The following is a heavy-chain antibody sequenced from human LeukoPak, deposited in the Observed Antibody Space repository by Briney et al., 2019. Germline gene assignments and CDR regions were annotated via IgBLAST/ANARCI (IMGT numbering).Heavy chain of an antibody. J-gene: IGHJ6*03. Sequence: ASVKVSCKASGYTFTGYYMHWVRQAPGQGLEWMGWINPNSGGTNYAQKFQGRVTMTRDTSISTAYMELSSLRSEDTAVYYCARDGLERRGGYYYYYMDVWGKGTTVTISS. V-gene: IGHV1-2*02. CDR2: INPNSGGT. CDR3: ARDGLERRGGYYYYYMDV. D-gene: IGHD1-1*01. CDR1: GYTFTGYY.